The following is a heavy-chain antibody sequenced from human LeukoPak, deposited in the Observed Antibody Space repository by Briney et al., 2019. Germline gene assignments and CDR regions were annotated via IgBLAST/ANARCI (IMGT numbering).Heavy chain of an antibody. J-gene: IGHJ5*02. CDR2: IYYSGST. V-gene: IGHV4-39*07. CDR1: GGSISGTRYY. CDR3: ARVQSRLSWFDP. Sequence: SETLSLTCTVSGGSISGTRYYWGWIRQPPGKGLEWIGSIYYSGSTYYNPSLKSRVTISVDTSKNQFSLKLSSVTAADTAVYYCARVQSRLSWFDPWGQGTLVTVSS.